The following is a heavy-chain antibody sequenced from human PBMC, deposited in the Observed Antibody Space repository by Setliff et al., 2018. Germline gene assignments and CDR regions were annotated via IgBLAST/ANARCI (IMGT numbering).Heavy chain of an antibody. CDR2: LHTSGST. Sequence: SETLSLTCAVSGASINSGSYYWSWIRQPAGKGLEWVGRLHTSGSTNYNPSLKGRVTISVDRSKNQFSLNLTSVTAADTAMYYCARGANWYFDLWGRGTLVTVS. V-gene: IGHV4-61*02. CDR3: ARGANWYFDL. J-gene: IGHJ2*01. CDR1: GASINSGSYY.